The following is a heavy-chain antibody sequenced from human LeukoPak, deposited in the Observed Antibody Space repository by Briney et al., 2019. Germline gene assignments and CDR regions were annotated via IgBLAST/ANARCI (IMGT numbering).Heavy chain of an antibody. V-gene: IGHV4-39*01. Sequence: SETLSLTCTVSGDSVSSTSYYWGWIRQPPGNGLEWIGSIYYSGSTYYNPSLKSRVTISVDTSKNRFSLKLCSVTAADTAVYYCARLSGNGFDMWGQWTTVTVSS. D-gene: IGHD1-26*01. CDR3: ARLSGNGFDM. J-gene: IGHJ3*02. CDR1: GDSVSSTSYY. CDR2: IYYSGST.